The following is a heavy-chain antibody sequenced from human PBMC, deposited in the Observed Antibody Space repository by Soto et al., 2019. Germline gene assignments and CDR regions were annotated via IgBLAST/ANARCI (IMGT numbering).Heavy chain of an antibody. CDR3: ARGRYNDFWSGYYPYYYYYMDV. CDR2: MNPNSGNT. D-gene: IGHD3-3*01. CDR1: GYTFTRCN. V-gene: IGHV1-8*01. J-gene: IGHJ6*03. Sequence: ASVKVSCKASGYTFTRCNTNWARQATGQELEWMGWMNPNSGNTGYAQKFQGRVTMTRNTSISTAYMELSSLRSEDTAVYYCARGRYNDFWSGYYPYYYYYMDVWGKGTTVTVSS.